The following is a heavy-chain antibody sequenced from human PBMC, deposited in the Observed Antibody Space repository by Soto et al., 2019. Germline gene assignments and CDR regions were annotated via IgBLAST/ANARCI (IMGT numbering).Heavy chain of an antibody. J-gene: IGHJ6*02. CDR1: GFTFRTYW. CDR3: AGALENPYFYYGLNV. CDR2: TTYDGGIK. D-gene: IGHD1-1*01. V-gene: IGHV3-30*03. Sequence: GGSLRLSCVASGFTFRTYWMSWVRLAPGKGLEWVAATTYDGGIKHYVDPVKGRFTISRDNSKNTLYLQMNSLRVEDTATYYCAGALENPYFYYGLNVWGQGTTVTVSS.